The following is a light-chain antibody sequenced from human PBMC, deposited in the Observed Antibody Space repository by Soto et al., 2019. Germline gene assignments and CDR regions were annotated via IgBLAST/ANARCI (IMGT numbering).Light chain of an antibody. Sequence: EIVMTQSPATLSVSPGERATLSCRASQSVSSNLAWYQQKPGQAPRLLIYGASTRATGITARFSGSGSGTEFTLTISSLQSEDFAVYYCQQYNTWRWTFGQGTKVEI. CDR3: QQYNTWRWT. CDR2: GAS. J-gene: IGKJ1*01. V-gene: IGKV3-15*01. CDR1: QSVSSN.